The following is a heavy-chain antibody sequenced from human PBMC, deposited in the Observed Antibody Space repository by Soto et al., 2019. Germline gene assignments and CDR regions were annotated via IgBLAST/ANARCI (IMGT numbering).Heavy chain of an antibody. J-gene: IGHJ2*01. V-gene: IGHV1-69*06. CDR2: IIPIFDTA. D-gene: IGHD3-16*01. Sequence: QVEVEQSGAEVKRPGSSVKVSCKASKTTFNNHPMNWVRQAPGQGLEWLGGIIPIFDTANYAQKFQGRVTIIAEKSTTTAYMEMSNLRSEDTAVYYCARQGGVTLDWYFDRWGRRTLVTVSS. CDR1: KTTFNNHP. CDR3: ARQGGVTLDWYFDR.